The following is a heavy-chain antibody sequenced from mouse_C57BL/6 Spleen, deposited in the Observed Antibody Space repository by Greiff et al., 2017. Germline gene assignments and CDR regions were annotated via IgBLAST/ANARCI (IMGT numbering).Heavy chain of an antibody. CDR2: ISNGGGST. Sequence: EVQLVESGGGLVQPGGSLKLSCAASGFTFSDYYMYWVRQTPEQRLEWVAYISNGGGSTYYPDTVKGRFTISRDNAKNTLYLQMSRLKSEDTAMYYCASHRNCYGSSYGYFDVWGTGTTVTVSS. V-gene: IGHV5-12*01. J-gene: IGHJ1*03. D-gene: IGHD1-1*01. CDR1: GFTFSDYY. CDR3: ASHRNCYGSSYGYFDV.